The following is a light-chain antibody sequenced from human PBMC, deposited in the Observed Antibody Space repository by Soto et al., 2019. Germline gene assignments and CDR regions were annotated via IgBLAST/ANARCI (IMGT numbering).Light chain of an antibody. CDR3: QQRSNWPWT. V-gene: IGKV3-11*01. J-gene: IGKJ1*01. Sequence: EVVLTQSPATLSLSPGDRATLSCRASQSVSSYLAWYQQKPGQAPRLLIYGASNSATGIPARFSGSGSGTDFTLTINSLEPEDFAVYYCQQRSNWPWTFGQGTKVEIK. CDR2: GAS. CDR1: QSVSSY.